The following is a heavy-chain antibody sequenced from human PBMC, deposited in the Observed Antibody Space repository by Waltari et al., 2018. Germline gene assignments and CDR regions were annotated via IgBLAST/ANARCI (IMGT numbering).Heavy chain of an antibody. Sequence: EVLLLESGGGLVQPGGSLRLSCAASGFPFSAYTMTWVRQAPGKGLEWVSGIRDSGGNTYYADSVKGRFTISRDNSKNTLYLQMSSLRAEDTALYHCARVDNRSPSCYWGQGTLVTVSS. D-gene: IGHD6-6*01. V-gene: IGHV3-23*01. CDR2: IRDSGGNT. CDR3: ARVDNRSPSCY. CDR1: GFPFSAYT. J-gene: IGHJ4*02.